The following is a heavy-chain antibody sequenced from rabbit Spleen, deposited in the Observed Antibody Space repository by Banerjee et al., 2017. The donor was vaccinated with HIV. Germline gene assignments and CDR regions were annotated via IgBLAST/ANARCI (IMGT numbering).Heavy chain of an antibody. Sequence: QAQLEESGGDLVKPGASLTLTCTASGFSFSNNYYICLVRQTPGKGLEWIACIYSGNSGYTYYATWATGRFTCSKTSSTTVTLQMTRLTAADTATYFCARDTSSSFSSYGMDLWGQGTLVTVS. CDR3: ARDTSSSFSSYGMDL. CDR1: GFSFSNNYY. V-gene: IGHV1S45*01. D-gene: IGHD1-1*01. J-gene: IGHJ6*01. CDR2: IYSGNSGYT.